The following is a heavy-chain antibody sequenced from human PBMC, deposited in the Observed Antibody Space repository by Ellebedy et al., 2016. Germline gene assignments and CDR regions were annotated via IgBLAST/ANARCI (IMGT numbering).Heavy chain of an antibody. CDR2: INAGNGKT. Sequence: ASVKVSCKASGYTFTSYAMHWVRQAPGQRLEWMGWINAGNGKTKYSQKFQGRVTITRDTSASTAYMELSSLRSEDTAVYYCARDRDIRFLEWLFPAVWGQGTLVTVSS. V-gene: IGHV1-3*01. D-gene: IGHD3-3*01. CDR3: ARDRDIRFLEWLFPAV. J-gene: IGHJ4*02. CDR1: GYTFTSYA.